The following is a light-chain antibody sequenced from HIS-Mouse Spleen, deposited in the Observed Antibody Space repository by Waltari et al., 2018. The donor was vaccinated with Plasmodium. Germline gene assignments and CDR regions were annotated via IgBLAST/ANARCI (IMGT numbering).Light chain of an antibody. Sequence: AIQLTQSPSSLSASVGDRVTITCRASQGISSALAWYQQKPGKAPKLLIYDASSLESGVPPRFSGSGSVTDFTLTISSLQPEDVATYYCQQFNSYPLTFGGGTKVEIK. CDR1: QGISSA. V-gene: IGKV1-13*02. CDR2: DAS. J-gene: IGKJ4*01. CDR3: QQFNSYPLT.